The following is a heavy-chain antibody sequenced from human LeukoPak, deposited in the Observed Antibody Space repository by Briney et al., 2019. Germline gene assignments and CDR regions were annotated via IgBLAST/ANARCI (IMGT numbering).Heavy chain of an antibody. CDR3: AREGGSGWPFDY. Sequence: SVKVSCKASGGTLRRYALSWVRQAPGQGLEWMGGILPVFDRGNYARKFHGRVTITADQSTDTAYMELSSLTSEDTAVYYCAREGGSGWPFDYWGQGTLVTVSS. CDR2: ILPVFDRG. J-gene: IGHJ4*02. CDR1: GGTLRRYA. D-gene: IGHD6-19*01. V-gene: IGHV1-69*01.